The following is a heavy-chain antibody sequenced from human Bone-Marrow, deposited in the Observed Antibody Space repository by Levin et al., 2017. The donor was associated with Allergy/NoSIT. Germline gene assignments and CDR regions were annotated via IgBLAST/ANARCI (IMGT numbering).Heavy chain of an antibody. D-gene: IGHD3-16*01. CDR3: ARGVSYAFDN. J-gene: IGHJ4*02. CDR2: INKDGTEE. V-gene: IGHV3-7*01. Sequence: AGGSLRLSCVASGFTFSVHWMNWVRQTPGKGLEWVAKINKDGTEEYYVESVKGRFTISRDNAQKSLFLQMNNLTVEDTALYYCARGVSYAFDNWGQGTPVTISS. CDR1: GFTFSVHW.